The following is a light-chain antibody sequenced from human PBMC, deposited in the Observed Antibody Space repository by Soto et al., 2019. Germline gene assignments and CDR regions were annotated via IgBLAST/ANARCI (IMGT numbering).Light chain of an antibody. CDR1: QTINSW. CDR3: QQSYSSWWT. CDR2: DAS. Sequence: DILMTQSPFTLSASVGDSVTLTCRASQTINSWLAWYQQKPGKAPKVLIFDASSLKTGVPSRFSGSGSGTDFTLTISSLQREDFATYYCQQSYSSWWTFGLGTKVDIK. J-gene: IGKJ1*01. V-gene: IGKV1-5*01.